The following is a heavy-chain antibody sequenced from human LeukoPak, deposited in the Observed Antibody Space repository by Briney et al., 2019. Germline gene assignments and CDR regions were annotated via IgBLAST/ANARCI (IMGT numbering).Heavy chain of an antibody. CDR2: ISSSSSTI. V-gene: IGHV3-48*02. D-gene: IGHD6-19*01. J-gene: IGHJ3*02. CDR1: GFTFSTYV. CDR3: ARDRSEQWLVHAFDI. Sequence: GGSLRLSCAASGFTFSTYVMSWVRQAPGKGLEWVSYISSSSSTIYYADSVKGRFTISRDNAKNSLYLQMNSLRDEDTAVYYCARDRSEQWLVHAFDIWGQGTMVTVSS.